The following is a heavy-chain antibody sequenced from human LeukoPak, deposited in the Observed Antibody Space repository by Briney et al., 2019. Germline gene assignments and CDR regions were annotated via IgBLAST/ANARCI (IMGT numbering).Heavy chain of an antibody. CDR1: GYTFTSYD. J-gene: IGHJ5*02. D-gene: IGHD3-22*01. V-gene: IGHV1-8*01. CDR2: MNPNSGNT. CDR3: ARDYYYDSSGFPYNWFDP. Sequence: ASVKVSCKASGYTFTSYDINWVRQATGQGLEWMGWMNPNSGNTGYAQKFQGRVTITRDTSASTAYMELSSLRSEDTAVYYCARDYYYDSSGFPYNWFDPWGQGTLVTVSS.